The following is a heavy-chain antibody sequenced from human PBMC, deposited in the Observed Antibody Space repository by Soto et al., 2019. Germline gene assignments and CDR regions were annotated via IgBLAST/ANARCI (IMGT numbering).Heavy chain of an antibody. CDR3: AKEEYSSRWYTRSLVDYYGMDV. J-gene: IGHJ6*02. CDR1: GFTFSSYA. V-gene: IGHV3-23*01. Sequence: EVQLLESGGGLVQPGGSLRLSCAASGFTFSSYAMSWVRQAPGKGLEWVSAISGSGGSTYYADSVKGRFTISRDNSKNTLYLQMNSLRAEDTAVYYCAKEEYSSRWYTRSLVDYYGMDVLCQGTTVTVSS. CDR2: ISGSGGST. D-gene: IGHD6-13*01.